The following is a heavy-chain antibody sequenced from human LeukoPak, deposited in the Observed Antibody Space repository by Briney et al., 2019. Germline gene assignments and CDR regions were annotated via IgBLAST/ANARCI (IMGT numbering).Heavy chain of an antibody. Sequence: PAETLSLTCTVSGGSISSSSYYWGRIRQPPGKGLEWIGSIYYSGSTYYNPSLKSRVTISVDTSKNQFSLKLSSVTAADTAVYYCARHGYYDSSGYYYLFDYWGQGTLVTVSS. CDR3: ARHGYYDSSGYYYLFDY. V-gene: IGHV4-39*01. CDR2: IYYSGST. D-gene: IGHD3-22*01. J-gene: IGHJ4*02. CDR1: GGSISSSSYY.